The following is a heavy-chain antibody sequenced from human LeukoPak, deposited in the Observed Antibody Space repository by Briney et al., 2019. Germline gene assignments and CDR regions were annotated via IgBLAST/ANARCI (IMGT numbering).Heavy chain of an antibody. Sequence: GGSLRLSCAGSGVTFSIFWMTWVRQAPGQGLEWVANIKQDGSEQYHVDSVRGRFIVSRDNAKNSLFLQMNSLGADDTAVYYCATGRGLSNWGQGTLVTVSS. V-gene: IGHV3-7*01. CDR3: ATGRGLSN. CDR2: IKQDGSEQ. D-gene: IGHD3-10*01. J-gene: IGHJ4*02. CDR1: GVTFSIFW.